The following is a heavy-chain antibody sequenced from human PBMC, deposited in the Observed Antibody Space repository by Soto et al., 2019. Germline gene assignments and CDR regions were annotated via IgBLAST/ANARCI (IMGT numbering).Heavy chain of an antibody. Sequence: EVQLVESGGGLVQPGGSLRLSCAASGFTFSSYDMHWVLQATGKGLEWVSAIGTAGDTYYPGSVKGRFTISRENAKNSLYLQMNSLRAEDTAVYYCAREGGRSRPYAFDIWGQGTMVTVSS. CDR2: IGTAGDT. D-gene: IGHD6-13*01. CDR1: GFTFSSYD. CDR3: AREGGRSRPYAFDI. V-gene: IGHV3-13*01. J-gene: IGHJ3*02.